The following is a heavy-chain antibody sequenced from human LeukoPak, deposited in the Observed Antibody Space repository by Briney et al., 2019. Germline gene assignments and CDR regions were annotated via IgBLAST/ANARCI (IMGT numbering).Heavy chain of an antibody. Sequence: KPSETLSLTCAVYGVSFSGYYWSWIRQPPGKGLEWIGEINHSGSTNYNPSLKSRVTISVDTSKNQFSLKLSSVTAADTAVYYCARGALFYYYDSSGYYYNWFDPWGQGTLVTVSS. CDR1: GVSFSGYY. D-gene: IGHD3-22*01. J-gene: IGHJ5*02. V-gene: IGHV4-34*01. CDR3: ARGALFYYYDSSGYYYNWFDP. CDR2: INHSGST.